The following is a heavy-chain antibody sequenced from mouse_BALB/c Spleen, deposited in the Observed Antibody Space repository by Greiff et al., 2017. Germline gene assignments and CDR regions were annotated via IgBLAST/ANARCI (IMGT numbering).Heavy chain of an antibody. CDR1: GFSLTSYG. J-gene: IGHJ3*01. V-gene: IGHV2-9*02. Sequence: VHLVESGPGLVAPSQSLSITCTVSGFSLTSYGVHWVRQPPGKGLEWLGVIWAGGSTNYNSALMSRLSISKDNSKSQVFLKMNSLQTDDTAMYYCSRDDDTTVVADYWGQGTLVTVSA. CDR2: IWAGGST. D-gene: IGHD1-1*01. CDR3: SRDDDTTVVADY.